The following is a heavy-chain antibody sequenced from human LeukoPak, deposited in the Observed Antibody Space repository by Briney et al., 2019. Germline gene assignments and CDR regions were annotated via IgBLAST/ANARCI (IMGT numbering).Heavy chain of an antibody. Sequence: GGSLRLSCEASTFTFTPGWMSWVRQAPGKGLEWVAMIKRDGGEKYYVDSVKGRFTISRDNAKKSLYLQMDSLRDEDTAVYYCASLDTAHPSGVYWGQGTLVTVSS. CDR2: IKRDGGEK. D-gene: IGHD5-18*01. CDR1: TFTFTPGW. J-gene: IGHJ4*02. CDR3: ASLDTAHPSGVY. V-gene: IGHV3-7*01.